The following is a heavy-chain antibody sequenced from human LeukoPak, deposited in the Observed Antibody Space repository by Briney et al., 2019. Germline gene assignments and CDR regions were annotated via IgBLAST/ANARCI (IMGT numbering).Heavy chain of an antibody. Sequence: GGSLRLSCAASGFTFSNAWMSWVRQAPGKGLEWVGRIKSKTDDGTTDYAAPVKGRFTISRDDSKNTLYLQMNSLKTEDTAVYYCTPGGLRGVIMPFDYWGQGTLVTVSS. CDR2: IKSKTDDGTT. D-gene: IGHD3-10*01. V-gene: IGHV3-15*01. CDR1: GFTFSNAW. CDR3: TPGGLRGVIMPFDY. J-gene: IGHJ4*02.